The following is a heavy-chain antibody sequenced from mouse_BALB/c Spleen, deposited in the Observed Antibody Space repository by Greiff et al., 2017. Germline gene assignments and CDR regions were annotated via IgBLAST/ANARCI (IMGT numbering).Heavy chain of an antibody. CDR1: GFTFSSYG. J-gene: IGHJ2*01. D-gene: IGHD2-2*01. Sequence: DVKLVESGGDLVKPGGSLKLSCAASGFTFSSYGMSWVRQTPDKRLEWVATISSGGSYTYYPDSVKGRFTISRDNAKNTLYLQMSSLKSEDTAMYYCARVYGYDERDYFDYWGQGTTLTVSS. CDR2: ISSGGSYT. CDR3: ARVYGYDERDYFDY. V-gene: IGHV5-6*02.